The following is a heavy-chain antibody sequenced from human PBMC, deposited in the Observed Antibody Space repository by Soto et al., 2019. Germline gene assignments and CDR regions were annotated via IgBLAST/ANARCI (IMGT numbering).Heavy chain of an antibody. J-gene: IGHJ5*02. CDR2: IYYNGNT. D-gene: IGHD4-17*01. V-gene: IGHV4-59*11. CDR1: DDPMTTHY. CDR3: AREFFGDFVMGARNWFAP. Sequence: QVQLQESGPGLVKPSETLSLTCTVSDDPMTTHYWSWIRQPPGEGLECIGNIYYNGNTKYNPYLRCRVTRSVDTSKKEFSLRVSSVTAADTAVYYCAREFFGDFVMGARNWFAPWGQGTPVIVSS.